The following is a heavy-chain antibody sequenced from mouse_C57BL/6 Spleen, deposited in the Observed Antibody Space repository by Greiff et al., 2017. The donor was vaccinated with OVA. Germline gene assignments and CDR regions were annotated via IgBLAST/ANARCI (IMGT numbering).Heavy chain of an antibody. CDR3: TGGYDSSYVPLYWYFDV. D-gene: IGHD1-1*01. Sequence: QVQLQQSGAELVRPGASVTLSCKASGYTFTDYEMHWVKQTPVHGLEWIGAIDPETGGTAYNQKFKGKAILTADKSSSTAYMELRSLTSEDSAVYYCTGGYDSSYVPLYWYFDVWGTGTTVTVSS. J-gene: IGHJ1*03. V-gene: IGHV1-15*01. CDR1: GYTFTDYE. CDR2: IDPETGGT.